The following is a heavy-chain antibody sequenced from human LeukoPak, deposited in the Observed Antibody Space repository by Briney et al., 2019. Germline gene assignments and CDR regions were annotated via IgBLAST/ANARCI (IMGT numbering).Heavy chain of an antibody. CDR3: ARDSGINTVTPGAFDY. CDR2: IYYSGST. Sequence: SETLSLTCTVSGGSISSYYWSWIRQPPGKGLEWIGYIYYSGSTNYNPSLKSRVTISVDTSKNQFSLKLSSVTAADTAVYYCARDSGINTVTPGAFDYWGQGTLVTVSS. CDR1: GGSISSYY. V-gene: IGHV4-59*12. D-gene: IGHD4-17*01. J-gene: IGHJ4*02.